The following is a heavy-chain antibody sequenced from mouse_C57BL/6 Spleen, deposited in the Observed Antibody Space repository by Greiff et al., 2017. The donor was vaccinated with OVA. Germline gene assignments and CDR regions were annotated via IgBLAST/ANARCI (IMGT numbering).Heavy chain of an antibody. J-gene: IGHJ4*01. CDR3: AKKRDYYGSSHYAMDY. Sequence: VKLQESGPGLVQPSQSLSITCTVSGFSLTSYGVHWLRQSPGKGLEWLGVIWRGGSTDYNAAFMSRLSITKDNSKSQVFFKMNSLQADDTAIYYCAKKRDYYGSSHYAMDYWGQGTSVTVSS. CDR2: IWRGGST. V-gene: IGHV2-5*01. D-gene: IGHD1-1*01. CDR1: GFSLTSYG.